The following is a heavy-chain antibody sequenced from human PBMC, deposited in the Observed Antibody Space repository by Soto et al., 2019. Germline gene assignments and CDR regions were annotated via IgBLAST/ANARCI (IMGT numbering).Heavy chain of an antibody. CDR3: ARGGAAASRWFDP. J-gene: IGHJ5*02. V-gene: IGHV3-33*01. D-gene: IGHD6-13*01. CDR1: GFTFSSYG. CDR2: IWYDGSNK. Sequence: QVQLVESGGGVVQPGRSLRLSCAAAGFTFSSYGMHWVRQAPGKGLEWVAVIWYDGSNKYYADSVKGRFTISRDNSKNTLYLQMNSLRAEDTAVYYCARGGAAASRWFDPWGQGPLVTVSS.